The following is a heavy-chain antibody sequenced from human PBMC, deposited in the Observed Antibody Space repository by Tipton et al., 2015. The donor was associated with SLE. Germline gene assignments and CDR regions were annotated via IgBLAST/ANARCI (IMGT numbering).Heavy chain of an antibody. CDR2: IHYSGST. V-gene: IGHV4-59*08. CDR1: GVSISSYY. J-gene: IGHJ4*02. Sequence: PGLVKPSETMSLTCSVSGVSISSYYWSWIRQPPGKGLEWIGYIHYSGSTNYNPSLKSRVTISVDTSKNQFSLKLSSVTAAGTAVYYCAGRMGDFDSGAREPWSPSPQ. D-gene: IGHD1-26*01. CDR3: AGRMGDFDS.